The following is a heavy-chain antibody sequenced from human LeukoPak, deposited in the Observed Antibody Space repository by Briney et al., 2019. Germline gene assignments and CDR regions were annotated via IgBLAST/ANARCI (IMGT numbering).Heavy chain of an antibody. V-gene: IGHV4-59*01. J-gene: IGHJ4*02. CDR3: ARDDASSSSFDY. Sequence: SETLSLTCTVSGGSTSSSYWSWIRQPPGKGLEWIGYIYYSGSTNYNPSLKSRVTISVDTSKSQFSLKLSSVTAADTAVYYCARDDASSSSFDYWGQGTLVTVSP. CDR2: IYYSGST. CDR1: GGSTSSSY. D-gene: IGHD6-6*01.